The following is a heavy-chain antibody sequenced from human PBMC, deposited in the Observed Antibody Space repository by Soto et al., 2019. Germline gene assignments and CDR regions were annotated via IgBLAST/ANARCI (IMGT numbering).Heavy chain of an antibody. CDR3: ARMGLHLGELSRNWFDP. D-gene: IGHD3-16*02. CDR2: IYSSGTT. CDR1: GGSITSANYY. V-gene: IGHV4-31*03. Sequence: QVQLQESGPGLVKPSQTLSLSCSISGGSITSANYYWTWIRLFPGKGLEWIGYIYSSGTTHYTPSLKIRATISLDTSNNQFSLEVKSATAADTAVYYCARMGLHLGELSRNWFDPWGQGSLVTVSS. J-gene: IGHJ5*02.